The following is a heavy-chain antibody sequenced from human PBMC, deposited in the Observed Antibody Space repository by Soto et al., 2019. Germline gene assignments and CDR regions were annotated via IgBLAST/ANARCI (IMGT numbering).Heavy chain of an antibody. J-gene: IGHJ6*02. CDR1: GFTFSSYA. D-gene: IGHD6-13*01. CDR3: ARDLGAYSSSGRYYYGMDV. V-gene: IGHV3-30-3*01. CDR2: ISYDGSNT. Sequence: QVQVVESGGGVVQPGRSLRLSCAASGFTFSSYAMHWVRQAPGKGLEWVAVISYDGSNTYYADSVKGRFTISRDNSKNTLYLQMNSLRAEDTAVYYCARDLGAYSSSGRYYYGMDVWGQGTTVTVSS.